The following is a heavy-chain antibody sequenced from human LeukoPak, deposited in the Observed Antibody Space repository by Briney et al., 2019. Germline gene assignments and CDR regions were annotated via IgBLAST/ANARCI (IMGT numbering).Heavy chain of an antibody. V-gene: IGHV4-61*01. D-gene: IGHD3-10*01. Sequence: SETLSLTCTVSGGSVSNGNFYWSWLRQPPGKPLEWIGYVYYTGSAYYNPSLEGRVTKSVDTSKNQFSVRLSSVTAADTAMYYCARSQNYYGSGDYWSQGTLVTVSS. CDR3: ARSQNYYGSGDY. CDR2: VYYTGSA. CDR1: GGSVSNGNFY. J-gene: IGHJ4*02.